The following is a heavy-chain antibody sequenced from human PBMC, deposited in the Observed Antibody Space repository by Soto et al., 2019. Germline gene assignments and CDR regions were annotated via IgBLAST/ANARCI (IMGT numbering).Heavy chain of an antibody. J-gene: IGHJ4*02. CDR3: ARGRGTISGYYPFFDY. V-gene: IGHV4-31*03. CDR1: GGSISSGGYY. Sequence: PSETLSLTCPVSGGSISSGGYYWSFLLQHPVKGLEWIGYIYYSGSTYYNPSLKSRVTISVDTSKNQFSLKLSSVTAADTAVYYCARGRGTISGYYPFFDYWGQGTLVTVSS. CDR2: IYYSGST. D-gene: IGHD3-22*01.